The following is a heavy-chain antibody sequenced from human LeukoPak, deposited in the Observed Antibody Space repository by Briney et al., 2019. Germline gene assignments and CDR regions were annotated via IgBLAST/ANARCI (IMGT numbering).Heavy chain of an antibody. CDR3: AKSPVTSCRGAFCYPFDY. V-gene: IGHV3-23*01. CDR1: GFTFSSYA. CDR2: MSSSDDGR. Sequence: GGSLRLSCAASGFTFSSYAMSWVRQAPGKGLEWVTAMSSSDDGRYYAASVRGRFTISRDTSRSTLYLQMNSLRAEDAAVYYCAKSPVTSCRGAFCYPFDYWGQGTLVTVSS. D-gene: IGHD2-15*01. J-gene: IGHJ4*02.